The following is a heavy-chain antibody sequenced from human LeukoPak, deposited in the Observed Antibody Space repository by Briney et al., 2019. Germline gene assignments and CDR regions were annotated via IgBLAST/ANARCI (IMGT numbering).Heavy chain of an antibody. CDR2: INANSGTR. CDR3: AKPISEGAAVRADGFET. Sequence: GGSLRLSRAASGFAFSFVAMRWVRQAPGKGLEWVSTINANSGTRSYAASVRGRFTISRDKSKNTLYLQLNNVRTDDTAVYYWAKPISEGAAVRADGFETWGQGTLVVVSS. V-gene: IGHV3-23*01. J-gene: IGHJ5*01. CDR1: GFAFSFVA. D-gene: IGHD6-13*01.